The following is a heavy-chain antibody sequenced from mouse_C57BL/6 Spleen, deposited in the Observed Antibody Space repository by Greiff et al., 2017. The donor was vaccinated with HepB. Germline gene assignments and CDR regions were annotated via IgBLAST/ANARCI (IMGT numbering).Heavy chain of an antibody. D-gene: IGHD2-5*01. J-gene: IGHJ2*01. CDR2: IWTGGGT. CDR3: ARNFRGYSNYDFDY. CDR1: GFSLTSYA. Sequence: VQLQQSGPGLVAPSQILSITCTVSGFSLTSYAISWVRQPPGKGLEWLGVIWTGGGTNYNSALKSRLSISKDNSKSQVFLKMNSLQTDDTARYYCARNFRGYSNYDFDYWGQGTTLTVSS. V-gene: IGHV2-9-1*01.